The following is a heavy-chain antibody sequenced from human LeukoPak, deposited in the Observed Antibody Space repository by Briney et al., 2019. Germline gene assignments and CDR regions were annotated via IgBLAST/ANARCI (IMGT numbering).Heavy chain of an antibody. J-gene: IGHJ4*01. Sequence: PGGSLRLSCAASAFTFSTFGMNWVRQAPDKGLEWVAFIQYDDSIKYYADSVKGRLTISRDNSKHTLYLQMNSLRGDDTAVYYCAKDQGVGSSYDYWGHRTLVTGSS. D-gene: IGHD2-15*01. CDR2: IQYDDSIK. CDR3: AKDQGVGSSYDY. V-gene: IGHV3-30*02. CDR1: AFTFSTFG.